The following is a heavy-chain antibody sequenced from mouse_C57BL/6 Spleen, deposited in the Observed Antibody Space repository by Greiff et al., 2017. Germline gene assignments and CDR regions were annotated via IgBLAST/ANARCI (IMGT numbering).Heavy chain of an antibody. CDR1: GFTFSSYG. D-gene: IGHD1-1*01. CDR2: ISSGGSYT. Sequence: EVHLVESGGDLVKPGGSLKLSCAASGFTFSSYGMSWVRQTPDKRLEWVATISSGGSYTYYPDSVKGRFTISRDNAKNTLYLQMSSLKSEDTAMYYCASNYGSSPVDYWGQGTTLTVSS. CDR3: ASNYGSSPVDY. V-gene: IGHV5-6*01. J-gene: IGHJ2*01.